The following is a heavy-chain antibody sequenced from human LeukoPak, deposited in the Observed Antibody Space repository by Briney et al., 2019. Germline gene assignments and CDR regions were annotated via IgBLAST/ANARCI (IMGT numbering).Heavy chain of an antibody. V-gene: IGHV4-39*07. CDR3: ARAYPGPNMDV. J-gene: IGHJ6*03. D-gene: IGHD7-27*01. CDR2: IYYSGST. CDR1: GASISSSSYY. Sequence: PSETLSLTCTVSGASISSSSYYWGWIRQPPVKGLEWIGSIYYSGSTYYNPSLKSRVTISVDTSKNHFSLKLSSVTAADTAVYYCARAYPGPNMDVWGKGTTVTISS.